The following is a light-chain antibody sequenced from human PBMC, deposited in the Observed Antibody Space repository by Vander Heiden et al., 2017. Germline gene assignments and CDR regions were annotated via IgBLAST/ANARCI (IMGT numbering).Light chain of an antibody. V-gene: IGKV1-39*01. J-gene: IGKJ2*01. Sequence: DIQMTQSPSSLSAYVGDRVTITCRASQSISSYLNWYQQKPGKAPKLLIYAASSLQSGVPSRFSGSGSGTAFTLTISSLQPEDFETYYCQQSYSNLYTFGQGTKLEIK. CDR3: QQSYSNLYT. CDR1: QSISSY. CDR2: AAS.